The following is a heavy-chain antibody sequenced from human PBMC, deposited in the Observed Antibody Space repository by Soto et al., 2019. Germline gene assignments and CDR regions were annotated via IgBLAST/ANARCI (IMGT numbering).Heavy chain of an antibody. J-gene: IGHJ6*02. CDR1: GFTFNDYN. Sequence: GGSLRLSCAASGFTFNDYNINWVRQAPGKGLEWVAYIRSTSTSIHYADSVSGRFTISRDRAKNSLYLQMNSQRDEDTAVYYFVRESSAVTPRAGGYYGMDVWGQGTPVTVSS. CDR3: VRESSAVTPRAGGYYGMDV. CDR2: IRSTSTSI. V-gene: IGHV3-48*02. D-gene: IGHD3-10*01.